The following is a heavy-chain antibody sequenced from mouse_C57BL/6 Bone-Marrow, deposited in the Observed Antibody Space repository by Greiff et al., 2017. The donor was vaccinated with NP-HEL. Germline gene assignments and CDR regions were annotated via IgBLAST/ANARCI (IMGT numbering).Heavy chain of an antibody. V-gene: IGHV1-78*01. D-gene: IGHD1-1*01. CDR3: ARGPPYYYGSSVYYFDY. Sequence: VQLQQSDAELVKPGASVKISCTASGFTFTDHTIHWMKQRPEQGLEWIGYIYPGDGSTKYTEKFKGKATLTADKSSSTAYLQLNSLTSADPAVYFCARGPPYYYGSSVYYFDYWGQGTALTVSA. J-gene: IGHJ2*01. CDR2: IYPGDGST. CDR1: GFTFTDHT.